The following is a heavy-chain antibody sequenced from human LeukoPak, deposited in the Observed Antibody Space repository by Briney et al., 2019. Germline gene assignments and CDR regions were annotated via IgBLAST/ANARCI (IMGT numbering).Heavy chain of an antibody. CDR3: ARVVAAAGNNWFDP. V-gene: IGHV4-59*12. CDR1: GGSISNYY. D-gene: IGHD6-25*01. CDR2: IYYTGST. Sequence: SETLSLTCTVSGGSISNYYWSRIRQPPGKELEWIGYIYYTGSTYYNPSLKSRVTISLDTSKKQFSLKLSSVTAADTAVYYCARVVAAAGNNWFDPWGQGTLVTVSS. J-gene: IGHJ5*02.